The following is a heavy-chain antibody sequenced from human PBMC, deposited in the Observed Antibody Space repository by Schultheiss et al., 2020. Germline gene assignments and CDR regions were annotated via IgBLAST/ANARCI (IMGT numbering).Heavy chain of an antibody. J-gene: IGHJ2*01. CDR1: GFTLGDYA. Sequence: GGSLRLSCAASGFTLGDYAMHWVRQAPGKGLEWVSTISSSSSYIYYADSVKGRFTISRDNAKNSLYLQMNSLRAEDTALYYCAKDMAGTSHWYFDLWGRGALVTVAS. CDR3: AKDMAGTSHWYFDL. CDR2: ISSSSSYI. V-gene: IGHV3-21*04. D-gene: IGHD6-19*01.